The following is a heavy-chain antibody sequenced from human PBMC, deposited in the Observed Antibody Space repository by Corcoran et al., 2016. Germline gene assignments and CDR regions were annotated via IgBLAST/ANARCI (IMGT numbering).Heavy chain of an antibody. CDR2: IYPGDSDT. D-gene: IGHD2-15*01. Sequence: EVQLVQSGAEVKKPGESLKISCKGSGYSFATYWIVWVRQMPGKGLEWMGIIYPGDSDTRYSPSFQGQVTISAVKSISTAYLQWSSLKASDTAMYDCARHAVVRDTRSCVDVWGRGSLVTVSS. V-gene: IGHV5-51*01. J-gene: IGHJ2*01. CDR1: GYSFATYW. CDR3: ARHAVVRDTRSCVDV.